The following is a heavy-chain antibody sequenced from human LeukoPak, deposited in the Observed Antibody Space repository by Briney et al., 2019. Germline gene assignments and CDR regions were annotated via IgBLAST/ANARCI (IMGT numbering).Heavy chain of an antibody. CDR1: GFTFSSYE. CDR3: AGGAGWTFDL. V-gene: IGHV3-48*03. CDR2: ISSSGSTI. J-gene: IGHJ2*01. Sequence: PGGSLRLSCAASGFTFSSYEMNWVRQAPGKGLEWVSYISSSGSTIYYADSVKGRFTISRDNAKNSLSLQMNSLRAEDTAIYHCAGGAGWTFDLWGRGTLVTVSS. D-gene: IGHD6-19*01.